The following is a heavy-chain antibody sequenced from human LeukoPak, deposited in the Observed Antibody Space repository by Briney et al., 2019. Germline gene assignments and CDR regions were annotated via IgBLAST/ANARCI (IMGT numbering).Heavy chain of an antibody. CDR3: ARHSLYYGSGSYYRFDY. J-gene: IGHJ4*02. Sequence: SETLSLTCAVSGYSISSGYYWGWIRQPPGKGLEWIGSIYHSGSTYYNPSLKSRVTISVDTSKSQFSLKLSSVTAADTAVYYCARHSLYYGSGSYYRFDYWGQGTLVTASS. CDR1: GYSISSGYY. D-gene: IGHD3-10*01. V-gene: IGHV4-38-2*01. CDR2: IYHSGST.